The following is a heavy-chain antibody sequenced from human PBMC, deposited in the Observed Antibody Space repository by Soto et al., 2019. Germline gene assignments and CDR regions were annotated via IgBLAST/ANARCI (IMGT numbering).Heavy chain of an antibody. V-gene: IGHV3-33*01. CDR1: GFVFRTFR. CDR2: IRFDGSTA. D-gene: IGHD3-9*01. J-gene: IGHJ4*02. CDR3: VRDRPNTESLTGYFDT. Sequence: LRLSCEASGFVFRTFRMHWVRRAPGRGLEWLATIRFDGSTARYAESVRGRFKISRDNSMNTLYLQLDRLRVEDTAVYYCVRDRPNTESLTGYFDTWGQGTPVTVSS.